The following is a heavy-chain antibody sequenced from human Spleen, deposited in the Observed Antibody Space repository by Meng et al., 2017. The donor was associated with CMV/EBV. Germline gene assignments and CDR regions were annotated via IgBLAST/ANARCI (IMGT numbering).Heavy chain of an antibody. D-gene: IGHD3-16*01. CDR2: IYYSGST. CDR1: GGSVSSGSYY. V-gene: IGHV4-61*01. Sequence: SETLSLTCTVSGGSVSSGSYYWSWIRQPPGKGLEWIGYIYYSGSTNYNPSLKSRVTISVDTSKNQFSLKLSSVTAADTAVYYCAKGLGYYGMDVWGQGTTVTVSS. J-gene: IGHJ6*02. CDR3: AKGLGYYGMDV.